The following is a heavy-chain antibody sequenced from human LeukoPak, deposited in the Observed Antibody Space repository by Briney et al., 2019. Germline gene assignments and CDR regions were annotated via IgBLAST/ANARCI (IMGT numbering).Heavy chain of an antibody. Sequence: SVKVSCKASGGTFSSYAISWVRQAPGQGLEWMGGIIPIFGTANYAQKFQGRVTITADESTSTAYMELSSLRSEDTAVYYCARVVKYCSSTSCYTDLNYRGQGTLVTVSS. V-gene: IGHV1-69*13. CDR2: IIPIFGTA. CDR3: ARVVKYCSSTSCYTDLNY. J-gene: IGHJ4*02. D-gene: IGHD2-2*02. CDR1: GGTFSSYA.